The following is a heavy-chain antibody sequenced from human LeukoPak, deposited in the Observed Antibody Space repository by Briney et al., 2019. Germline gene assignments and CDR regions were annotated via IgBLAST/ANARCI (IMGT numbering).Heavy chain of an antibody. CDR2: MNKDGSEE. V-gene: IGHV3-7*03. CDR3: ARNNDMDV. Sequence: GGSLRLSCAASGFTFSSYWMQWVRQAPGKGPEWVANMNKDGSEEYYVDSVKGRFTIFKDTAKNSLYLQMNNLRVEDTALYYCARNNDMDVWGQGTTVVVSS. CDR1: GFTFSSYW. D-gene: IGHD1/OR15-1a*01. J-gene: IGHJ6*02.